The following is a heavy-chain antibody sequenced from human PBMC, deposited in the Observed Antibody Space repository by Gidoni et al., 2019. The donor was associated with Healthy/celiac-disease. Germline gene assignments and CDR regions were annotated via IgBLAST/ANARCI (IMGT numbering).Heavy chain of an antibody. CDR3: ARHAVPYYFDY. J-gene: IGHJ4*02. D-gene: IGHD2-2*01. Sequence: QVQLQESGPGLVKPSETLSLTCTVSGGSISSYYWSWIRQPPGKGLEWIGYIYYSGSTNYNPSLKSRVTISVDTSKNQFSLKLSSVTAADTAVYYCARHAVPYYFDYWGQGTLVTVSS. CDR1: GGSISSYY. CDR2: IYYSGST. V-gene: IGHV4-59*08.